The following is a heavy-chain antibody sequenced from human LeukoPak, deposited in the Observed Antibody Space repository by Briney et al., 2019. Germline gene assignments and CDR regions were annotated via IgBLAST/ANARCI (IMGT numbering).Heavy chain of an antibody. CDR1: GGSISSGGYY. V-gene: IGHV4-31*03. Sequence: SETLSLTCTVSGGSISSGGYYWSWIRQHPGKGLEWIGYIYYSGSTYYNPSLKSRVTISVDTSKNQFSLKLSSVTAADTAVYYCARVTGSNGYYLDYWGQGTLVTASS. CDR2: IYYSGST. CDR3: ARVTGSNGYYLDY. J-gene: IGHJ4*02. D-gene: IGHD3-10*01.